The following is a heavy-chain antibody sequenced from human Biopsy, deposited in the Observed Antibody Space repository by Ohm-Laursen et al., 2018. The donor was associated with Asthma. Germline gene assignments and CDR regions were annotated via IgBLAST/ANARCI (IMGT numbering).Heavy chain of an antibody. D-gene: IGHD3-3*01. J-gene: IGHJ1*01. CDR3: ARTFHFWSPYHAEHYQH. CDR2: IKHVGSEK. V-gene: IGHV3-7*01. CDR1: GFTFGAYC. Sequence: SLRLSCAASGFTFGAYCMSWVPQVPGQGLEWVANIKHVGSEKNHVDSLKGRFTISRDNAKNLLFLQMNSLRAEDTAVYYCARTFHFWSPYHAEHYQHWGQGTLVTVSS.